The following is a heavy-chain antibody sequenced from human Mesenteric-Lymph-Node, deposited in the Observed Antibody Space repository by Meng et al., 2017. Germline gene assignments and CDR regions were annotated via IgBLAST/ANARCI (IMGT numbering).Heavy chain of an antibody. Sequence: SETLSLTCAVYGGSFSGYYWSWIRQPPGKGLEWIGYVYYSGITKYNSSLQSRITISIDSSKNQISLNVNSVTAADTAVYYCARDKEYSSRSYVNAYDIWGQGTMVTVSS. CDR2: VYYSGIT. CDR3: ARDKEYSSRSYVNAYDI. CDR1: GGSFSGYY. V-gene: IGHV4-59*01. J-gene: IGHJ3*02. D-gene: IGHD6-13*01.